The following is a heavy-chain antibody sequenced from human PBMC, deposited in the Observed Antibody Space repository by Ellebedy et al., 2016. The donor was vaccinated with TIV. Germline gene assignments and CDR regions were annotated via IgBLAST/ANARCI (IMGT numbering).Heavy chain of an antibody. CDR1: GYTFTSYY. CDR2: INPSGGST. CDR3: ARMYSSGSYYFDY. D-gene: IGHD6-19*01. V-gene: IGHV1-46*04. Sequence: AASVKVSCKASGYTFTSYYMHWMRQAPGQGLEWMGIINPSGGSTSYAQKLQGRVTMTRDTSTSTVYMELSSLRSDDTAGYYCARMYSSGSYYFDYWGQGTLVTVSS. J-gene: IGHJ4*02.